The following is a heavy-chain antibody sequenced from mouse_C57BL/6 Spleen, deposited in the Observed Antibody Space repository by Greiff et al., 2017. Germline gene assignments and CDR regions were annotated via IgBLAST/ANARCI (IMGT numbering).Heavy chain of an antibody. CDR3: ASPDYYGSSYGFAY. Sequence: EVKVVESGGDLVKPGGSLKLSCAASGFTFSSYGMSWVRQTPDKRLEWVATISSGGSYTYYPDSVKGRFTISRDNAKNTLYLQMSSLKSEDTAMYYCASPDYYGSSYGFAYWGQGTLVTVSA. D-gene: IGHD1-1*01. CDR1: GFTFSSYG. J-gene: IGHJ3*01. CDR2: ISSGGSYT. V-gene: IGHV5-6*01.